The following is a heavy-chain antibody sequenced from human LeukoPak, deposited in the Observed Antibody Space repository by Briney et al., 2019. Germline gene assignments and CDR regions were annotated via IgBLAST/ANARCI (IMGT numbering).Heavy chain of an antibody. CDR1: GFTVSSNY. D-gene: IGHD3-22*01. J-gene: IGHJ4*02. CDR2: ISGSGGST. Sequence: GGSLRLSCAASGFTVSSNYMSWVRQAPGKGLEWVSAISGSGGSTYYADSVKGRFTISRDNSKNTLYLQMNSLRAEDTAVYYCAKDREVNYYDSSGYYYPPYYFDYWGQGTLVTVSS. CDR3: AKDREVNYYDSSGYYYPPYYFDY. V-gene: IGHV3-23*01.